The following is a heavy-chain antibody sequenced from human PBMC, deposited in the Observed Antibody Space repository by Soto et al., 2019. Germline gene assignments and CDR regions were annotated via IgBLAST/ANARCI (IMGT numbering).Heavy chain of an antibody. D-gene: IGHD3-10*01. V-gene: IGHV2-5*02. CDR3: AHRPHVLKWFGEYAFDY. CDR1: GFSLSTSGVG. J-gene: IGHJ4*02. CDR2: IYWDDDK. Sequence: QITLKESGPTLVKPTQTLTLTCSFSGFSLSTSGVGVGWIRQPPGKALEWLVLIYWDDDKRYSPSLKSRLTITKDTSKNQVVLTMTNMDPVDTATYYCAHRPHVLKWFGEYAFDYWGQGTLVTVSS.